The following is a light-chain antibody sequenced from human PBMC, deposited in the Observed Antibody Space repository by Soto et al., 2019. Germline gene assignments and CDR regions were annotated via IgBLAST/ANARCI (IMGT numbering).Light chain of an antibody. CDR3: QQRSNLIT. CDR1: QSVSSSY. CDR2: GAS. J-gene: IGKJ5*01. V-gene: IGKV3D-20*02. Sequence: EIVLTQSPGTLSLPPGERATLSCRASQSVSSSYSAWYQQKPGQAPRLLIYGASSRATGIPDRFSGSGSGTDFTLTISRLEPEDFAVYYCQQRSNLITFGQGTRLEIK.